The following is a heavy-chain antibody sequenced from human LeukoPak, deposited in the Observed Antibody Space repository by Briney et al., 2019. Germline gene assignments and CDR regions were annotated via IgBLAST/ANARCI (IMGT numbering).Heavy chain of an antibody. V-gene: IGHV1-69*05. J-gene: IGHJ3*02. CDR1: GGTFSSYA. CDR2: IIPIFGTA. Sequence: SVKVSCKASGGTFSSYAISWVRQAPGQGLEWMGGIIPIFGTANYAQKFLGRVTITTDEYTSTAYMEQSSLRSEDKAAYYCARDSRDGYPPDASDIWGQGTMVTVSS. D-gene: IGHD5-24*01. CDR3: ARDSRDGYPPDASDI.